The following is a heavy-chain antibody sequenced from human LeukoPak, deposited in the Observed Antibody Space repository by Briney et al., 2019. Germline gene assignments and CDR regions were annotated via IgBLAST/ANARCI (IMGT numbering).Heavy chain of an antibody. J-gene: IGHJ3*01. D-gene: IGHD4-23*01. Sequence: ASVKVSCKASGFTFSNSAIQWVRQARGQRLEWIGWIGVAGGDTSYAQTLQGRITISRDMSTSTAYMGLTSLRSDDTAVYYCAAEIYGGNADCCTFDFWGPGTPVTVSS. CDR3: AAEIYGGNADCCTFDF. V-gene: IGHV1-58*02. CDR2: IGVAGGDT. CDR1: GFTFSNSA.